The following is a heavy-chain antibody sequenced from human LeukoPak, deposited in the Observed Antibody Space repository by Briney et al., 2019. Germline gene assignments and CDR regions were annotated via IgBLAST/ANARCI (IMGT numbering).Heavy chain of an antibody. J-gene: IGHJ3*02. Sequence: ASVKVSCKASGYTFTGYYMHWVRQAPGQGLEWMGWINPNSGGTNYAQKFQGRVTMTRDMSTSTVYMELSSLRSEDTAVYYCARDYYDFWSGYYMRHDAFDIWGQGTMVTVSS. CDR1: GYTFTGYY. CDR3: ARDYYDFWSGYYMRHDAFDI. D-gene: IGHD3-3*01. CDR2: INPNSGGT. V-gene: IGHV1-2*02.